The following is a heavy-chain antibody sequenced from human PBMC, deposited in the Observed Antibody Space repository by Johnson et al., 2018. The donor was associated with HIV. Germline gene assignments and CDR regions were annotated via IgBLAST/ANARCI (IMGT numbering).Heavy chain of an antibody. CDR2: ISYDGKNK. CDR1: GFTFSNYI. Sequence: QEQLVESGGGVVQPGTSLRLSCAISGFTFSNYIMHWVRQAPGKGPAWVAGISYDGKNKDYGQSVRGRVTISRDNSKSTLILQMDSLRADDTAVYYCARVSSSTIAVAGHPFDIWGRGTMVAVSS. CDR3: ARVSSSTIAVAGHPFDI. J-gene: IGHJ3*02. D-gene: IGHD6-19*01. V-gene: IGHV3-30*04.